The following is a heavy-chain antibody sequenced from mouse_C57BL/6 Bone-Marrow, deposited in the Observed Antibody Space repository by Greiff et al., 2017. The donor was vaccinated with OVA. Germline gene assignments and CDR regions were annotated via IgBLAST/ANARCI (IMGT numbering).Heavy chain of an antibody. D-gene: IGHD3-2*02. CDR3: ARNVKGDSSGYFDY. Sequence: QVQLKQPGAELVKPGASVKLSCKASGYTFTSYWMHWVKQRPGQGLEWIGMIHPNSGSTNYNEKFKSKATLTVDKSSSTAYMQLSSLTSEDSAVYYCARNVKGDSSGYFDYWGQGTTLTVSS. CDR1: GYTFTSYW. V-gene: IGHV1-64*01. J-gene: IGHJ2*01. CDR2: IHPNSGST.